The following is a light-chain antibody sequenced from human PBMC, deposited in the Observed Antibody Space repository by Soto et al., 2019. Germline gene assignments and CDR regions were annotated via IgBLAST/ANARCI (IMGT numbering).Light chain of an antibody. CDR1: SSDVSNYNY. J-gene: IGLJ2*01. CDR2: EVS. CDR3: SSYTTSSTHYVV. V-gene: IGLV2-14*01. Sequence: QSALTQPASVSGSPGQSITISCTGPSSDVSNYNYVSWYQQHPGKAPKLMIYEVSYRPSGVSNRFSGSKSGNTASLTISGLQAEDEADYYCSSYTTSSTHYVVFGGGTQLTVL.